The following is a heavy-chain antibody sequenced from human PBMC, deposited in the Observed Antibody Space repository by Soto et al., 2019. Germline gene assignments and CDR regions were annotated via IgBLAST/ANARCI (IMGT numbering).Heavy chain of an antibody. CDR2: ISSSGSTI. CDR1: GFTFSSYE. CDR3: ARDFRQPDY. D-gene: IGHD1-1*01. V-gene: IGHV3-48*03. J-gene: IGHJ4*02. Sequence: EVQLVESGGGLVQPGGSLRLSCAASGFTFSSYEMNWVRQAPGKGLEWVSYISSSGSTIYYADSVKGRFTISRDNGKNSLYLQMNSLRAEDTAVYYGARDFRQPDYWGQGTLVTVSS.